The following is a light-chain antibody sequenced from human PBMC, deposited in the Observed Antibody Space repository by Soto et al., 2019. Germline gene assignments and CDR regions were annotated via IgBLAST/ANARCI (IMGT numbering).Light chain of an antibody. Sequence: QSALTQPRSVSGSPGQSVTISCSGTSNYVSWYQQHPGKAPKLMIYDVSKRPSGVPDRFSGSKSGNTASLTISGLQAEDEADYYCCSFAGSYTSYVFGSGTKVTV. CDR3: CSFAGSYTSYV. CDR2: DVS. J-gene: IGLJ1*01. CDR1: SNY. V-gene: IGLV2-11*01.